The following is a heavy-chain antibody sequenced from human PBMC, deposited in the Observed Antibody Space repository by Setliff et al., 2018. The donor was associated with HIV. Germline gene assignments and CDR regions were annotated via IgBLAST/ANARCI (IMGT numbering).Heavy chain of an antibody. V-gene: IGHV3-48*01. CDR2: ISSSSRTI. CDR1: GFTFSTYG. D-gene: IGHD2-15*01. CDR3: ARNSYFFDS. J-gene: IGHJ4*02. Sequence: QPGGSLRLSCAASGFTFSTYGMNWVRQAPGKGLEWVSYISSSSRTIYYADSVKGRFTISRDNPKDSLYLQMNSLRAVDTAVYYCARNSYFFDSWGQGALVTVSS.